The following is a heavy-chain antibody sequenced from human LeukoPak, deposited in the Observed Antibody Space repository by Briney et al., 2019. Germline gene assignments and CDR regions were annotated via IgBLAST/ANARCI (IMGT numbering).Heavy chain of an antibody. CDR2: IYTSGST. D-gene: IGHD1-7*01. CDR3: AREGMAGTPTNWFDP. J-gene: IGHJ5*02. Sequence: SETLSLTCTVSGGSISSGSHYWSWIRQPAGTGLEWIGRIYTSGSTNYNPSLKSRVTISVDTSKNQFSLKLSSVTAADTAVYYCAREGMAGTPTNWFDPCGQGTLVTVSS. V-gene: IGHV4-61*02. CDR1: GGSISSGSHY.